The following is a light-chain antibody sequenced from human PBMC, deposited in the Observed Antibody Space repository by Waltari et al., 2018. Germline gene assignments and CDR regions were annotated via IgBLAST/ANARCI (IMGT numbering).Light chain of an antibody. V-gene: IGLV6-57*01. J-gene: IGLJ3*02. CDR1: SGSLASNY. CDR3: QSYDSSNLWV. CDR2: EDN. Sequence: NFMLTQPHSVSESPGKTVTISCTRSSGSLASNYVQWYQQRPGSSPTIVIYEDNQRPSGVPDRFSGSIDSSSNSASLTSSGLRTEDEADYYCQSYDSSNLWVFGGGTKLTVL.